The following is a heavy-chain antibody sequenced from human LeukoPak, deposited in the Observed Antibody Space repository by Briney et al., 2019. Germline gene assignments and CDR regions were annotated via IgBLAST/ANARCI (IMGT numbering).Heavy chain of an antibody. CDR1: GFTFSSYS. CDR3: AKELRGYSYGLRNNWFDP. Sequence: GGSLRLSCAASGFTFSSYSMNWVRQAPGKGLEWVSCISRSSSYIYYAESVKGRFTISRDNAKNSLYLQMNSLRAEDTAVYYCAKELRGYSYGLRNNWFDPWGQGTLVTVSS. CDR2: ISRSSSYI. J-gene: IGHJ5*02. D-gene: IGHD5-18*01. V-gene: IGHV3-21*01.